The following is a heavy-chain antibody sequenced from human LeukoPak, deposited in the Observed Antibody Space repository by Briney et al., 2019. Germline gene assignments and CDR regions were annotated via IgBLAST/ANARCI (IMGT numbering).Heavy chain of an antibody. J-gene: IGHJ6*04. CDR3: AELGITMIGGV. Sequence: GSLRLSCAASGFTFSSYEMNWVRQAPGKGLEWVSYISSSGSTIYYADSVKGRFTISRDNAKNSLYLQVNSLRAEDTAVYYCAELGITMIGGVWGKGTTVTISS. CDR1: GFTFSSYE. V-gene: IGHV3-48*03. D-gene: IGHD3-10*02. CDR2: ISSSGSTI.